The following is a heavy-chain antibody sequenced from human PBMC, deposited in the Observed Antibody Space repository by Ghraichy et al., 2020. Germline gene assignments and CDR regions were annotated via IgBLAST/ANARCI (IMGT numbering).Heavy chain of an antibody. D-gene: IGHD6-13*01. V-gene: IGHV4-31*03. CDR2: VFYTGTA. Sequence: SETLSLTCTVSGDSISSGGYYWSWIRQHPGKVLEWIGYVFYTGTAYYNPSLKSRVSISMDTSQNQFSLNLRSVTAADTAVYFCAGSRAAAGTDLEDWGQGTLVIVSS. CDR1: GDSISSGGYY. J-gene: IGHJ1*01. CDR3: AGSRAAAGTDLED.